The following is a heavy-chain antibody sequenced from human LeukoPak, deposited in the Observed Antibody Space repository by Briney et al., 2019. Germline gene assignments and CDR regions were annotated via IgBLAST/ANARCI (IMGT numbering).Heavy chain of an antibody. CDR1: GGPLTSYY. V-gene: IGHV4-59*04. CDR3: VLMPGY. Sequence: SETLSLTCAVSGGPLTSYYWSWIRQPPGKGLEWIGSFYNSGSTYYNPSLKSRVTISVDTSKNQFSLKLTSVTAADTAVYYCVLMPGYWGQGTLVTVSS. D-gene: IGHD2-2*01. J-gene: IGHJ4*02. CDR2: FYNSGST.